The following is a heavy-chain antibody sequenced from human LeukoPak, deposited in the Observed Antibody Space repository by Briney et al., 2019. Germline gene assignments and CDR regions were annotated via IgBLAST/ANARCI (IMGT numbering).Heavy chain of an antibody. CDR3: AKDRKRWLQFPFDY. CDR2: IRYDGSNK. J-gene: IGHJ4*02. Sequence: GGSLRLSCAASGFTFSSYGMHWVRQAPGKGLEWVAFIRYDGSNKYYADSVKGRFTISRDNSKNTPYLQMNSLRAEDTAVYYCAKDRKRWLQFPFDYWGQGTLVTVSS. D-gene: IGHD5-24*01. CDR1: GFTFSSYG. V-gene: IGHV3-30*02.